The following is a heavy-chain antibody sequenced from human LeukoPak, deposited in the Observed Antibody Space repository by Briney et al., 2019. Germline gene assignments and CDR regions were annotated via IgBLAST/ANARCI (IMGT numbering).Heavy chain of an antibody. D-gene: IGHD3-16*01. V-gene: IGHV3-53*01. J-gene: IGHJ4*02. CDR1: GFTVSSNY. CDR2: IYSGGST. Sequence: PGGSLRLSCAASGFTVSSNYMSWVRQAPGKGLEWVSVIYSGGSTYYADSVKGRFTISRDNSKNTLYLRMNSLRAEDTAVYYCAKAITFGATSKRYYFDYWGQGTLVTVSS. CDR3: AKAITFGATSKRYYFDY.